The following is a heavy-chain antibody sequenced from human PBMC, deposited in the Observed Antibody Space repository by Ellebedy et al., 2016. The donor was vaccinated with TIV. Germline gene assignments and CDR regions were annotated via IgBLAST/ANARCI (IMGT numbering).Heavy chain of an antibody. CDR2: IFHSGST. D-gene: IGHD4-17*01. V-gene: IGHV4-4*02. CDR1: GGSISMTNW. Sequence: MPSETLSLTCAVSGGSISMTNWWSWVRQAPGKGLEWIGEIFHSGSTNYNPPLKSRVTISIDTSKNQFSLKLRSVTAADTAVYYCARHGEPYCFDYWGQGTLVTVSS. J-gene: IGHJ4*02. CDR3: ARHGEPYCFDY.